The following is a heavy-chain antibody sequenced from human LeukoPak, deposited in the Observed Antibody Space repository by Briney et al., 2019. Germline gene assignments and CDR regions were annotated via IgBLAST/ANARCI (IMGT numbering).Heavy chain of an antibody. CDR2: IYDSGST. CDR1: GASIRSGDYY. D-gene: IGHD2-15*01. V-gene: IGHV4-30-4*01. J-gene: IGHJ4*02. Sequence: SETLSLTCTVSGASIRSGDYYWSWIRQPPGKGLEWIGYIYDSGSTYYNPSLKSRITISVDTSENRFSLKLSSVTATDTAVYYCARDCSGGSCYFPYWGQGTLVTVSS. CDR3: ARDCSGGSCYFPY.